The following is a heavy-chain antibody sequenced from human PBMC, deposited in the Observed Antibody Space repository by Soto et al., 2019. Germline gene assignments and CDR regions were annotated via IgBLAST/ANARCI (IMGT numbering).Heavy chain of an antibody. V-gene: IGHV3-33*01. D-gene: IGHD2-15*01. CDR3: ARDLGPRYCSGGSCYLKRGYSYGPLDY. Sequence: GESLKISCAASGFTFSSYGMHWVRQAPGKGLEWVAVIWYDGSNKYYADSVKGRFTISRDNSKNTLYLQMNSLRAEDTAVYYCARDLGPRYCSGGSCYLKRGYSYGPLDYWGQGTLVTVSS. J-gene: IGHJ4*02. CDR1: GFTFSSYG. CDR2: IWYDGSNK.